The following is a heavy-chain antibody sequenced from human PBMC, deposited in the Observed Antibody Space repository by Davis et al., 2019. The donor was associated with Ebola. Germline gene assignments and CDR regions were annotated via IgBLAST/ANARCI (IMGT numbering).Heavy chain of an antibody. Sequence: AASVKVSCKASGYTFTGYYMHWVRQAPGQGLEWMGWINPNSGGTNYAQKFQGWVTMTRDTSISTAYMELRSLRSDDTAVYYCARVPPYSNYGFYYYGVDVWGQGTTVTVSS. D-gene: IGHD4-11*01. CDR3: ARVPPYSNYGFYYYGVDV. V-gene: IGHV1-2*04. CDR1: GYTFTGYY. CDR2: INPNSGGT. J-gene: IGHJ6*02.